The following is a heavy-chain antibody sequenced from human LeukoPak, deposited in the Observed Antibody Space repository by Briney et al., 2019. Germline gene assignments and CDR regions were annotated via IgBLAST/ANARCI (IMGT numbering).Heavy chain of an antibody. V-gene: IGHV4-34*01. J-gene: IGHJ5*02. D-gene: IGHD5-12*01. CDR3: AWDYIVATGPRFDP. CDR1: GGSFSGYY. Sequence: SETLSLTCAVYGGSFSGYYWSWIRQPPGKGLEWIGEINHSGSTNYNPSLKSRVTISVDTSKNQFSLKLSSVTAADTAVYYCAWDYIVATGPRFDPWGQGTLVTVSS. CDR2: INHSGST.